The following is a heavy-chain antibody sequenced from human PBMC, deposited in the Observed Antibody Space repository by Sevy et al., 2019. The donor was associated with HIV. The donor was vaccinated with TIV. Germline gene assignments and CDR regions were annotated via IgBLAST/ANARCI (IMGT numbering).Heavy chain of an antibody. D-gene: IGHD2-21*01. CDR1: GFTFTFHG. Sequence: GGSLRLTCAASGFTFTFHGMHWVRQAPGTGLVWVAFIWHDGSNNYMTDSVKGRFTISRDNSKNTMCLQMNSLTVEDTAVYYFARETDNIARWLDPWGQGTLVTVSS. CDR3: ARETDNIARWLDP. CDR2: IWHDGSNN. V-gene: IGHV3-30*02. J-gene: IGHJ5*02.